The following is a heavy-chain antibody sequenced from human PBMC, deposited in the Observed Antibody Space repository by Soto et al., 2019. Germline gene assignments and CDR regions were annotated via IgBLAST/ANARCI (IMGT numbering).Heavy chain of an antibody. Sequence: SVKVSCKASGGTFSSYAISWVRQAPGQGLEWMGGIIPIFGTANYAQKFQGRVTITADESTSTAYMELSSLRSEDTAVYYCATFPYCGGDCYSWAFDYWGQGTLVTVSS. CDR2: IIPIFGTA. CDR1: GGTFSSYA. J-gene: IGHJ4*02. V-gene: IGHV1-69*13. CDR3: ATFPYCGGDCYSWAFDY. D-gene: IGHD2-21*02.